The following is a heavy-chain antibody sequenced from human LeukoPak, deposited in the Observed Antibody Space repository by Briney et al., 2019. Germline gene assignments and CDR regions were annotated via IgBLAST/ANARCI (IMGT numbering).Heavy chain of an antibody. CDR3: ARGRGDYVWGSYRGNWFDP. CDR1: GGSISSYY. CDR2: IYHSGTT. D-gene: IGHD3-16*02. V-gene: IGHV4-59*12. Sequence: SETLSLTCTVSGGSISSYYWSWIRQPPGKGLEWIGYIYHSGTTNYNPSLKSRVTISVDTSKSQFSLKLSSVTAADTAVYYCARGRGDYVWGSYRGNWFDPWGQGTLVTVSS. J-gene: IGHJ5*02.